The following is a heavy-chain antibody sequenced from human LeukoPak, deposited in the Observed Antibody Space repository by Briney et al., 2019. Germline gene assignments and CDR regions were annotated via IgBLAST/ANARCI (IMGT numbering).Heavy chain of an antibody. CDR1: GYTFTSYG. D-gene: IGHD6-13*01. Sequence: ASVKVSCKASGYTFTSYGISWVRQAPGQGLGWMGWISAYNGNTNYAQKLQGRVTMTTDTSTSTAYMELRSLRSDDTAVYYCARETGRSSSPKDYFDYWGQGTLVTVSS. V-gene: IGHV1-18*01. J-gene: IGHJ4*02. CDR3: ARETGRSSSPKDYFDY. CDR2: ISAYNGNT.